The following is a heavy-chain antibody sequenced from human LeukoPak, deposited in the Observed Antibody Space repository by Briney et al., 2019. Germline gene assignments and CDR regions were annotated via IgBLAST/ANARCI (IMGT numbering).Heavy chain of an antibody. J-gene: IGHJ4*02. D-gene: IGHD1-26*01. V-gene: IGHV4-59*01. CDR2: IYYSGST. CDR3: ARTHEVGACDY. Sequence: SETLSLTCTVSGGSISSYYWSWIRQPPGKGLEWIGYIYYSGSTNYNPSLKSRVTISVDTSKNQFSLKLSSVTAADTAVYYCARTHEVGACDYWGQGTLVTVSS. CDR1: GGSISSYY.